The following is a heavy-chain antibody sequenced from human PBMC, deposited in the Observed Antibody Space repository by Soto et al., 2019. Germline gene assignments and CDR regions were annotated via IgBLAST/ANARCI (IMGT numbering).Heavy chain of an antibody. CDR1: GDSFSNHY. Sequence: SETLSLTCAVYGDSFSNHYWTWIRQSPGKGLEWVGEINYSGSTRYNWSLGSRVTISVDTSKNQFSLMVTSVTPEDTAVYYCARAHSSGPAGYFAYWGKGTLVTVSS. D-gene: IGHD6-19*01. CDR3: ARAHSSGPAGYFAY. CDR2: INYSGST. J-gene: IGHJ4*02. V-gene: IGHV4-34*01.